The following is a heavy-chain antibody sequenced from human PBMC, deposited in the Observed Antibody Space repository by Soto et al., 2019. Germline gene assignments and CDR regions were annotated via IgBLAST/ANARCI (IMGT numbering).Heavy chain of an antibody. Sequence: SETLSLTCTVSGGSISSYYWTWIRQPPGKGLEWIGYIYYSGSTTYNPSLKSRVTFSVDTSKNQFSLKLSSVTAADMAVYYCARTYYDILPGYYLDYWGQGTLVTGSS. CDR3: ARTYYDILPGYYLDY. D-gene: IGHD3-9*01. CDR2: IYYSGST. CDR1: GGSISSYY. J-gene: IGHJ4*02. V-gene: IGHV4-59*08.